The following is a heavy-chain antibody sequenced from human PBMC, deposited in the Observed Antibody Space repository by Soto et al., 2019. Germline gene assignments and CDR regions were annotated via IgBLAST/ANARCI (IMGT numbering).Heavy chain of an antibody. CDR1: GFTFSSYA. CDR2: ISYDGSNK. D-gene: IGHD3-10*01. V-gene: IGHV3-30-3*01. CDR3: ARDGGYYGSGSYDY. J-gene: IGHJ4*02. Sequence: QVQLVESEGGVVQPGRSLRLSCAASGFTFSSYAMHWVRQAPGKGLEWVAVISYDGSNKYYADSVKGRFTISRDNSKNTLYLQMNSLRAEDTAVYYCARDGGYYGSGSYDYWGQGTLVTVSS.